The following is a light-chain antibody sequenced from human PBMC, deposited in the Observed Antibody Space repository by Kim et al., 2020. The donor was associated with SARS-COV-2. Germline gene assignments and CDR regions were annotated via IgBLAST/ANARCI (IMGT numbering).Light chain of an antibody. CDR2: NDN. J-gene: IGLJ2*01. V-gene: IGLV1-44*01. Sequence: GPTVLTSCPGSSSNIGSNSVYWYQQLPGMAPKLLIYNDNQRPSGVPDRFSGSKSGTSASLAVSGLQSDDEADFHCAAWDDSLIAVVFGGGTQLTVL. CDR1: SSNIGSNS. CDR3: AAWDDSLIAVV.